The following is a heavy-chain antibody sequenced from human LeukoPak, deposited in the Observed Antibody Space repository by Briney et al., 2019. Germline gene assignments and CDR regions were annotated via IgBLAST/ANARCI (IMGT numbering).Heavy chain of an antibody. CDR3: AAQDVNWFDP. CDR2: ISYRGST. V-gene: IGHV4-30-4*01. D-gene: IGHD2-15*01. Sequence: PSETLSLTCTVSGGSISSSDSHWSWIRQSPGKGLEWIGYISYRGSTSYNPSLRSRLTISIDTSQNQFSLKLSSVTAADTAVYYCAAQDVNWFDPWGQGTLVTVSS. CDR1: GGSISSSDSH. J-gene: IGHJ5*02.